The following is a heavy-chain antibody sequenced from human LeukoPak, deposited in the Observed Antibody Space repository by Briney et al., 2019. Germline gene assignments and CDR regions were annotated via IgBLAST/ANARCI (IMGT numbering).Heavy chain of an antibody. J-gene: IGHJ4*02. CDR1: GITFSSYG. CDR3: ARAQTYGDSRLLLDF. CDR2: INWNGGST. Sequence: GGSLRLSCAASGITFSSYGMSWVRQAPGKGLEWVSGINWNGGSTGYADSVEGRFTISRDNAKNSQYLQMNSLRVEDTALYYCARAQTYGDSRLLLDFWGQGTLVTVSS. D-gene: IGHD4-17*01. V-gene: IGHV3-20*04.